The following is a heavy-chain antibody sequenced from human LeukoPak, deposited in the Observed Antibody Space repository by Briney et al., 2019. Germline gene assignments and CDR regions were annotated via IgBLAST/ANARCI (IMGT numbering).Heavy chain of an antibody. Sequence: SETLSLTCTVSGGSISSSSYYWGWIRQPPGKGLEWIGSIYYSGSTYYNPSLKSRVTISVNTSKNQFSLKLSSVTAADTAVYYCARAENDYSNTYWGQGTLVTVSS. D-gene: IGHD4-11*01. CDR1: GGSISSSSYY. J-gene: IGHJ4*02. V-gene: IGHV4-39*07. CDR3: ARAENDYSNTY. CDR2: IYYSGST.